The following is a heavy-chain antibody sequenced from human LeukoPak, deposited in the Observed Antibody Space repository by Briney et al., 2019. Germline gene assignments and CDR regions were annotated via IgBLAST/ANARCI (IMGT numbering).Heavy chain of an antibody. V-gene: IGHV4-61*05. CDR1: GGSISSSSYY. D-gene: IGHD1-14*01. Sequence: SETLSLTCTVSGGSISSSSYYWGWIRQPPGKGLERIGYIYYSGSTNYSPSLKSRVTISIDTSKNQFSLKLSSVTAADTAVYYCARASITYYYYYYMGVWGKGTTVTVSS. CDR3: ARASITYYYYYYMGV. J-gene: IGHJ6*03. CDR2: IYYSGST.